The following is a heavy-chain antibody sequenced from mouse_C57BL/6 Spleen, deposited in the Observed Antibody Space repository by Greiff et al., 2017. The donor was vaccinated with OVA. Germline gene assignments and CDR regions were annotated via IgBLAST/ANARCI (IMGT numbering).Heavy chain of an antibody. D-gene: IGHD1-1*01. CDR2: IDPSDSET. Sequence: QVQLQQPGAELVRPGSSVKLSCKASGYTFTSYWMHWVKQRPIQGLEWIGNIDPSDSETHYNQKFKDKATLTVDKSSSTAYMQLSSLTSEDSAVYYCAREGNGSSFAYWGQGTLVTGSA. CDR1: GYTFTSYW. J-gene: IGHJ3*01. CDR3: AREGNGSSFAY. V-gene: IGHV1-52*01.